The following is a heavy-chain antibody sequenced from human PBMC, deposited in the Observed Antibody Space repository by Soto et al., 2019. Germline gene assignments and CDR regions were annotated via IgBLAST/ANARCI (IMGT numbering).Heavy chain of an antibody. CDR1: GGTFSSYA. Sequence: QVQLVQSGAEVKKPGSSVKVSCKASGGTFSSYAISWVRQAPGQGLEWMGGIIPIFGTANYAQKFQGRVTITADESTSTAYMELSSLRSEDTAVYYCARGRYCSGGSCYSQASGDYYGMDVWGQGTTVTVSS. CDR3: ARGRYCSGGSCYSQASGDYYGMDV. J-gene: IGHJ6*02. CDR2: IIPIFGTA. V-gene: IGHV1-69*12. D-gene: IGHD2-15*01.